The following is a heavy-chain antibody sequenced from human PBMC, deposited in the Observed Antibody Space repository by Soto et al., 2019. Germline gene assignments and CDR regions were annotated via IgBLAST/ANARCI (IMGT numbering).Heavy chain of an antibody. J-gene: IGHJ6*02. CDR2: IIGSGVRT. CDR1: GFTSSHYA. V-gene: IGHV3-23*01. CDR3: AKELMLAAGSWLTSDQPFYGMDV. D-gene: IGHD6-13*01. Sequence: VGSLRLSCAASGFTSSHYAMSWVRQAPGKGLEWVSTIIGSGVRTYYADSVQGRFTISRDNSKNTLYLQMDSLRAEDTAVYYCAKELMLAAGSWLTSDQPFYGMDVWGQGTAVTV.